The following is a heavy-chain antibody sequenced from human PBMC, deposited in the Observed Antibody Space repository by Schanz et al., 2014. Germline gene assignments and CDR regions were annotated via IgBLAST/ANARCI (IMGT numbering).Heavy chain of an antibody. Sequence: QVQLVQSGPEVKKPGASVKVSCKASGYTLSAYSLHWVRQAPGQGLEWMGWISPYNGNTNYAQKLQGRVTMTADTSTSTAYMELRSLRSDDTAVYYCARGRGFYDYWGQGTLXTVSS. CDR2: ISPYNGNT. D-gene: IGHD3-10*01. V-gene: IGHV1-18*01. CDR3: ARGRGFYDY. CDR1: GYTLSAYS. J-gene: IGHJ4*02.